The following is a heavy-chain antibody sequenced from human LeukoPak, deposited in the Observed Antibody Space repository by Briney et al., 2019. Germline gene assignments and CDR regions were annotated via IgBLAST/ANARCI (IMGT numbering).Heavy chain of an antibody. J-gene: IGHJ4*02. CDR2: ITTQTGGGTT. Sequence: GGSLRLSCTASGFTFSNAWMSWARQAPGKGLEWVGRITTQTGGGTTDYAAPVKGRSTISRDDSKNTLYLQMNSLKSEDTGVYYCTTSKVAAYFDFWGQGALVTVSS. CDR3: TTSKVAAYFDF. CDR1: GFTFSNAW. D-gene: IGHD6-19*01. V-gene: IGHV3-15*01.